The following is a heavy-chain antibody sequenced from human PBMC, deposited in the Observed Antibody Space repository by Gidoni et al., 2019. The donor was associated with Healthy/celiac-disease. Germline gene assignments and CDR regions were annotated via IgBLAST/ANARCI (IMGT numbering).Heavy chain of an antibody. CDR1: GGSISSGGYS. CDR2: IYHSGST. CDR3: ARSRHDYGDYANWFDP. J-gene: IGHJ5*02. Sequence: QLQLQESGSGLVKPSQTLSLTCAVSGGSISSGGYSWSWIRQPPGKGLEWIGYIYHSGSTYYNPSLKSRVTISVDRSKNQFSLKLSSVTAADTAVYYCARSRHDYGDYANWFDPWGQGTLVTVSS. V-gene: IGHV4-30-2*01. D-gene: IGHD4-17*01.